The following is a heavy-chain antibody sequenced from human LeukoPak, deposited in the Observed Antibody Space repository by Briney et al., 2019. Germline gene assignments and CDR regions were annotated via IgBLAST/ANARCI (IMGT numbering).Heavy chain of an antibody. D-gene: IGHD2-21*02. Sequence: GASVKVSCKASGGTFSTYSITWVRQAPGQGLEWMGRIIPILGVPNYAQKFQGRVTITTDESTSTAYMELSSLRSEDTAVYYCARAHLNKYCGVDCFDWFDPWGQGTLVTVSS. CDR1: GGTFSTYS. CDR3: ARAHLNKYCGVDCFDWFDP. V-gene: IGHV1-69*16. CDR2: IIPILGVP. J-gene: IGHJ5*02.